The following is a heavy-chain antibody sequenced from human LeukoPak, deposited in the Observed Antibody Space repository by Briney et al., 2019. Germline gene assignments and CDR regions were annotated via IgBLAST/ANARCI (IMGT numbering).Heavy chain of an antibody. V-gene: IGHV1-24*01. J-gene: IGHJ3*02. Sequence: GASVKVSCKVSGYTLTELSMHWVRQAPGKGLEWMGGFDPEDGETIYAPKFQGRVTMTEDTSTDTAYMELSSLRSEDTAVYYCAIGYCSSTSCYYDAFDIWGQGTMVTVSS. CDR1: GYTLTELS. D-gene: IGHD2-2*01. CDR2: FDPEDGET. CDR3: AIGYCSSTSCYYDAFDI.